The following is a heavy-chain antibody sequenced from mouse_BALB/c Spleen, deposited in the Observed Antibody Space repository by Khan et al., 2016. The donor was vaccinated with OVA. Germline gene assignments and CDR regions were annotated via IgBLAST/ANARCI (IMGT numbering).Heavy chain of an antibody. CDR3: ARREKYGYDPSWFAY. V-gene: IGHV1-61*01. D-gene: IGHD2-2*01. CDR1: GYTFTSYW. Sequence: QVQLQQPGAELVRPGASVKLSCKASGYTFTSYWMNWVKQRPGQGLEWIGMIDPSDSETHYNQIFKDKATLTVDKSSSTAYMHLSSLTSEDSAVDYCARREKYGYDPSWFAYWGQGTLVTVSA. J-gene: IGHJ3*01. CDR2: IDPSDSET.